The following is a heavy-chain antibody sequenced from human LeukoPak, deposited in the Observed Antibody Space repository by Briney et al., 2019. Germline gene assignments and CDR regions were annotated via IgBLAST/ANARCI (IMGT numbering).Heavy chain of an antibody. CDR3: ARDHCSPGTCLGGH. CDR2: ISAYNGNT. D-gene: IGHD2-15*01. Sequence: ASVKVSCKASGYTFTSYGISWVRQAPGQGLEWMGWISAYNGNTNSAQKFQGRVTLSVDRDTATTYMEVTSLRSEDTAIYYCARDHCSPGTCLGGHWGQGTLVTVSS. CDR1: GYTFTSYG. V-gene: IGHV1-18*01. J-gene: IGHJ4*02.